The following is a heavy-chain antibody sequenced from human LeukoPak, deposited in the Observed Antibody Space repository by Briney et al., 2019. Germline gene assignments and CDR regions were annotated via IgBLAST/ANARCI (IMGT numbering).Heavy chain of an antibody. V-gene: IGHV3-74*01. J-gene: IGHJ4*02. CDR2: INIDGNTS. D-gene: IGHD5-12*01. Sequence: GGSLRLSCAASGFTFSSYWMHWVRQAPGKGLVWVSRINIDGNTSNYADSVKGRFTISRDNAKNAVYLQMNSLRVEGTAVYYCARASALATPPFAYWGQGTLVTVSS. CDR1: GFTFSSYW. CDR3: ARASALATPPFAY.